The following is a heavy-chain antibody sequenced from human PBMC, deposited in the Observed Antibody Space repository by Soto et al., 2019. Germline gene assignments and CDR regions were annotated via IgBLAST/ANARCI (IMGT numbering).Heavy chain of an antibody. D-gene: IGHD4-17*01. V-gene: IGHV1-69*13. Sequence: SVKVSCKASGGTFSTFGISWVRQAPGQGLEWMGGIIPFFGTARYSQKFEDRITITADESTNTVYMDLRSLTSEDTAIYYCAKSAPMDAGDRYYYDFWGQGALVTVSS. CDR3: AKSAPMDAGDRYYYDF. CDR1: GGTFSTFG. J-gene: IGHJ4*02. CDR2: IIPFFGTA.